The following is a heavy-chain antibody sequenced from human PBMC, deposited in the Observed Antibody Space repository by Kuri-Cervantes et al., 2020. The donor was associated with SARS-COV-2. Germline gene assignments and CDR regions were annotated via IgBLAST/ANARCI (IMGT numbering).Heavy chain of an antibody. V-gene: IGHV3-33*08. CDR2: IWYDGSNK. Sequence: LSLTCAASGFTFSSYGMHWVRQAPGKGLEWVAVIWYDGSNKYYADSVKGRFTISRDNSKNTLYLQMNSLRAEDTAVYYCARVEGGGTTVTSYFDYWGQGTLVIVSS. CDR3: ARVEGGGTTVTSYFDY. CDR1: GFTFSSYG. J-gene: IGHJ4*02. D-gene: IGHD4-17*01.